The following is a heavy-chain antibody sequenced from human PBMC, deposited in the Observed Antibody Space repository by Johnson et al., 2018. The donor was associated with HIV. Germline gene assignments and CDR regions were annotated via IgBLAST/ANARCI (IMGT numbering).Heavy chain of an antibody. CDR2: ISFDGSKK. CDR3: AKLPVLYGDFDDAFNI. Sequence: QVQLVESGGGVVQPGGSLRLSCADSGLTFSSYGMNWVRQAPGKGLEWLAAISFDGSKKNYADSVKGQFTISRDNSKNTLYLQMNSLRAEDTAVYYFAKLPVLYGDFDDAFNIWGQGTMVTVSS. CDR1: GLTFSSYG. D-gene: IGHD4-17*01. J-gene: IGHJ3*02. V-gene: IGHV3-30*18.